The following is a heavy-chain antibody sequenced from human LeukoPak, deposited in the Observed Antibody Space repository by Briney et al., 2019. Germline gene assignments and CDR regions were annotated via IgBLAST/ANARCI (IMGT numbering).Heavy chain of an antibody. J-gene: IGHJ4*02. CDR2: ISNSGNRT. CDR3: ARRKRALDS. CDR1: GFNFSDSY. V-gene: IGHV3-11*01. Sequence: GGSLRLSCEASGFNFSDSYMTWVRQLPGKGLEWVSYISNSGNRTYYADSVRGRFTISRDNAKNSLFLQMISLRDEDTAIYYCARRKRALDSWGQGTLVTVSS.